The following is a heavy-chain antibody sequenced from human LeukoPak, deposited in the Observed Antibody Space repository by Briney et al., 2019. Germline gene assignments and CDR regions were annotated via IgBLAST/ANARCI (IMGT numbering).Heavy chain of an antibody. V-gene: IGHV4-34*01. D-gene: IGHD4-17*01. Sequence: SETLSLTCAVYGGSFSDYYWSWIRQPPGKGLEWIGEINHSGSTNYNPSLKSRVTISVDTSKNQFSLKLSSVTAADTAVYYCARVGDYGDYYYYGMDVWGKGTTVTVSS. J-gene: IGHJ6*04. CDR1: GGSFSDYY. CDR3: ARVGDYGDYYYYGMDV. CDR2: INHSGST.